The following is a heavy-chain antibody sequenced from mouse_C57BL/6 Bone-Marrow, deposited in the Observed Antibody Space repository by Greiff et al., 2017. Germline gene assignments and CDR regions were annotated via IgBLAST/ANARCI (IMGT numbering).Heavy chain of an antibody. CDR3: ARSYYYGSSYVGY. Sequence: EVQLQQSGPVLVKPGASVKMSCKASGYTFTDYYMNWVKQSHGKSLEWIGVINPYNGGTSYNQKFQGKATLTVDTTSSTASMGINSLTSEDSAVYYCARSYYYGSSYVGYWGQGTTLTVSS. D-gene: IGHD1-1*01. CDR1: GYTFTDYY. J-gene: IGHJ2*01. CDR2: INPYNGGT. V-gene: IGHV1-19*01.